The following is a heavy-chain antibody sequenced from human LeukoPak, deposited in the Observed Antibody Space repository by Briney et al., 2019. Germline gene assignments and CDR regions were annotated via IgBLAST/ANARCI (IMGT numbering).Heavy chain of an antibody. Sequence: SETLSPTCTVSGGSISSSSYYWGWIRQPPGKGLEWIGSIYYSGSTYYNPSLKSRVTISVDTSKNQFSLKLSSVTAADTAVYYCARHMVRAYYDFWSGYQQFDYWGQGTLVTVSS. CDR2: IYYSGST. CDR1: GGSISSSSYY. J-gene: IGHJ4*02. V-gene: IGHV4-39*01. D-gene: IGHD3-3*01. CDR3: ARHMVRAYYDFWSGYQQFDY.